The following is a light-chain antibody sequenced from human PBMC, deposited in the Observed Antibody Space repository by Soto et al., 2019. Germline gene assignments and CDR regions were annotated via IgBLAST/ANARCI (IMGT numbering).Light chain of an antibody. CDR1: QSGSSNF. CDR3: LDYGSSST. CDR2: GAS. V-gene: IGKV3-20*01. J-gene: IGKJ1*01. Sequence: ERLGTQAPATLSVSPGVIATLSCRASQSGSSNFLAWYQQNPGQAPRLLIYGASSRATGILDRFSGSGSGTDFTLTSNRLESADFAVYKCLDYGSSSTFGQGTKVDI.